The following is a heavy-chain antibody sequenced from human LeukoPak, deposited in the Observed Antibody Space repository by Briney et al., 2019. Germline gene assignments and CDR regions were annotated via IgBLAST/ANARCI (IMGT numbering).Heavy chain of an antibody. CDR3: ARVAEQWPYRHNYGMDV. Sequence: ASVKVSCKASGGTFSSYAISWVRQAPGQGLEWMGGIIPIFGTANYAQKFQGRVTITADESTSTAYMELSSLRSEDTAVYNCARVAEQWPYRHNYGMDVWGQGTTVTVSS. J-gene: IGHJ6*02. D-gene: IGHD6-19*01. CDR1: GGTFSSYA. V-gene: IGHV1-69*13. CDR2: IIPIFGTA.